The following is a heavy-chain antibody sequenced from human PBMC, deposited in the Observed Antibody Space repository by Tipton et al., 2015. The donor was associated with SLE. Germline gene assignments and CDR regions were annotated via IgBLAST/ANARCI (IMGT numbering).Heavy chain of an antibody. Sequence: TLSLTCTVSGGSISSGGYYWSWIRQPAGKGLEWIGYIYTSGSTNYNPSLKSRLTISVDTSKNQFSLRLSSVTAADTAVYYCAREAEQQLEAFDIWGQGTMVTVSS. J-gene: IGHJ3*02. D-gene: IGHD6-13*01. V-gene: IGHV4-61*09. CDR3: AREAEQQLEAFDI. CDR1: GGSISSGGYY. CDR2: IYTSGST.